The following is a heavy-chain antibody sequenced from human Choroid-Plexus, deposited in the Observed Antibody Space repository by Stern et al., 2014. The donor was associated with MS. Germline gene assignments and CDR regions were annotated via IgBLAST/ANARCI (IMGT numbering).Heavy chain of an antibody. D-gene: IGHD5-12*01. CDR1: GGSINSYN. CDR2: IYYSGRT. V-gene: IGHV4-59*01. Sequence: VQLLESGPGLVRPSETLSLTCTVSGGSINSYNWGWIRQPPGKGLAWIGYIYYSGRTNCNPSLKSRVTISIDTSKNQFSLKLNSVTATDTAVYYCARRSGYNSYYFDSWGQGTLVTVSS. J-gene: IGHJ4*02. CDR3: ARRSGYNSYYFDS.